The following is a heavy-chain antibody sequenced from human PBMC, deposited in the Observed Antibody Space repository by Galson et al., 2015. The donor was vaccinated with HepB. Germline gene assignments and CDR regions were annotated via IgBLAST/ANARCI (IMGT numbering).Heavy chain of an antibody. CDR3: ARGGLPWAFDS. CDR1: GFIFSNYW. Sequence: SLRLSCATSGFIFSNYWMHWVRQIPGKGLEWVSQIKPDGSSAYYADSVKGRLTISRDNAKNTLYLQMDSLRVEDTTLYYCARGGLPWAFDSWGQGTLATVSS. CDR2: IKPDGSSA. D-gene: IGHD2-15*01. V-gene: IGHV3-74*01. J-gene: IGHJ4*02.